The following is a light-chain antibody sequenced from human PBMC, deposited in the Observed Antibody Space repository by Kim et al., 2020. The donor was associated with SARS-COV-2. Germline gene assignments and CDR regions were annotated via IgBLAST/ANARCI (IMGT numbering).Light chain of an antibody. J-gene: IGKJ2*01. V-gene: IGKV3-20*01. CDR2: GES. CDR1: QSVFSSL. CDR3: QQYGSSPYT. Sequence: LSPGERATLSCRASQSVFSSLLAWYQQKPGQAPRVLIYGESSRATGIPDRFSGSGSGTDFTLTISRLEPEDFAVYFCQQYGSSPYTFGQGTKLEIK.